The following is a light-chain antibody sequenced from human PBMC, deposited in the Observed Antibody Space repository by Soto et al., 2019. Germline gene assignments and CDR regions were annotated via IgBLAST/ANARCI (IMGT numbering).Light chain of an antibody. J-gene: IGKJ1*01. CDR2: DAS. Sequence: DIQMTQSPSTRSASVAARVTITCRASQSISSWLAWYQQKPGKAPKLLIYDASSLESGVPSRFSGSGSGTEFTLTISSLQPDDFATYYCQQYNSYSWTFGQGTKVEIK. V-gene: IGKV1-5*01. CDR1: QSISSW. CDR3: QQYNSYSWT.